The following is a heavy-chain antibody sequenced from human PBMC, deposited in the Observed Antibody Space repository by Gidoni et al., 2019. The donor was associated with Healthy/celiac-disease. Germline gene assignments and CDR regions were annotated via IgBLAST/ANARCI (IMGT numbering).Heavy chain of an antibody. Sequence: QVQLVQSGAEVQKPGSSVQVSCKASGGTFSSYAISWVRQAPGQGLEWMGGIIPIFGTANYAQKFQGRVTITADESTSTAYMELSSLRSEDTAVYYCARDGPTVTTYYYYGMDVWGQGTTVTVSS. CDR1: GGTFSSYA. D-gene: IGHD4-17*01. V-gene: IGHV1-69*01. CDR3: ARDGPTVTTYYYYGMDV. J-gene: IGHJ6*02. CDR2: IIPIFGTA.